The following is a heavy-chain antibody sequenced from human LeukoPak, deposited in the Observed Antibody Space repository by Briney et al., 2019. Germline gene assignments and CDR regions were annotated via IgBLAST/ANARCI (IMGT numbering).Heavy chain of an antibody. CDR1: GGSISSYY. Sequence: PSETLSLTCTVSGGSISSYYWSWMRQPPGKGLEWVGYIHYSGSTNYNPSLKSRVTLSVDTSKNQFSLKVNSVTAADTAVYYCARHSGPVTRGACDYWGQGTLVTVSS. CDR3: ARHSGPVTRGACDY. J-gene: IGHJ4*02. V-gene: IGHV4-59*08. CDR2: IHYSGST. D-gene: IGHD2-21*02.